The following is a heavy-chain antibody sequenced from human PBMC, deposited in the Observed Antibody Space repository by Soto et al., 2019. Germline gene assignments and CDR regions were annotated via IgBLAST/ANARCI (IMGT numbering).Heavy chain of an antibody. CDR2: IYYSGST. CDR1: GGSISSSSYY. Sequence: PSETLSLTCTVSGGSISSSSYYWGWIRQPPGKGLEWTGSIYYSGSTYYNPSLKSRVTISVDTSKNQFSLKLSSVTAADTAVYYCARPNGSGSYYNTKGDYYMDVWGKGTTVTVS. J-gene: IGHJ6*03. V-gene: IGHV4-39*01. CDR3: ARPNGSGSYYNTKGDYYMDV. D-gene: IGHD3-10*01.